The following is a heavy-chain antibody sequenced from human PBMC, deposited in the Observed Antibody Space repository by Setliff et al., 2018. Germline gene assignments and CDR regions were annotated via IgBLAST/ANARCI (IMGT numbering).Heavy chain of an antibody. Sequence: SETLSLTCTVSGGSIGPHYWSWIRQAPGKGLEWIGHIFYSDTAKYSPSLESRAAISVDSSKNQFSLKLRSVTAADTAVYYCARDRSTVIRGVTSFFYYYMDVWGGGTTVTVSS. D-gene: IGHD3-10*01. CDR2: IFYSDTA. CDR3: ARDRSTVIRGVTSFFYYYMDV. J-gene: IGHJ6*03. V-gene: IGHV4-59*11. CDR1: GGSIGPHY.